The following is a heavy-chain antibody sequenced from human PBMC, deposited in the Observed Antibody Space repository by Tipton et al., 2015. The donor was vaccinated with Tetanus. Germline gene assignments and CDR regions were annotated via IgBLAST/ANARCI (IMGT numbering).Heavy chain of an antibody. CDR2: ISVRGSHT. V-gene: IGHV3-23*01. Sequence: SLRLSCAASGFTFSNYAMAWVRQAPGKGLEWVSGISVRGSHTYYADPVKGRFSISRDNSKNTVYLQMNSLRDEDTAVYYCARGGSYSYGPRGFDLWGRGTLVTVSS. D-gene: IGHD5-18*01. CDR1: GFTFSNYA. CDR3: ARGGSYSYGPRGFDL. J-gene: IGHJ2*01.